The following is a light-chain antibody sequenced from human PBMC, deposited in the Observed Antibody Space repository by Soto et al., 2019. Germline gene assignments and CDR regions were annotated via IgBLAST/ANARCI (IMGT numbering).Light chain of an antibody. CDR2: LGS. CDR3: MQALHTPR. CDR1: QSLLHSNGYNY. V-gene: IGKV2-28*01. Sequence: DIVMTQSPLSLPVTPGEPASISCRSSQSLLHSNGYNYLDWYLQKPGQSPQLLIYLGSNRASGVPDRFSGSGSGTDFTLKISRVEAEDVGGYYCMQALHTPRFGQGTKVEIK. J-gene: IGKJ1*01.